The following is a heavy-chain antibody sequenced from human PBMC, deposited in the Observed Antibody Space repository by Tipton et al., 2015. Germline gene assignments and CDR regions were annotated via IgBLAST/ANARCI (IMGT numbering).Heavy chain of an antibody. CDR1: GGSLGRYY. J-gene: IGHJ4*02. D-gene: IGHD5-12*01. CDR2: IYSSATT. CDR3: AKTHGAYDWYLDQ. Sequence: GLVKPSETLALTCGVSGGSLGRYYWNWVRQSPGKGLEWIGYIYSSATTSYSSALRSRVTISMDTSKNQFSLNLRSVTAADTAVYFCAKTHGAYDWYLDQWGQGTLVTVSS. V-gene: IGHV4-4*09.